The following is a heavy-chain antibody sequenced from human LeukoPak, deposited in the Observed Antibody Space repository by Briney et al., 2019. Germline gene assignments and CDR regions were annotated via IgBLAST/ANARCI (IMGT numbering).Heavy chain of an antibody. J-gene: IGHJ4*02. CDR1: GFTFSSYG. V-gene: IGHV3-33*06. CDR2: IWYDGSNK. D-gene: IGHD3-22*01. Sequence: PGGSLRLSCAASGFTFSSYGMHWVRQAPGKGLEWVAVIWYDGSNKYYADSVKGRFTISRDNSKNTLYLQMSSLRAEDTAVYYCAKAEHYYDSSGYYSAVDYWGQGTLVTVSS. CDR3: AKAEHYYDSSGYYSAVDY.